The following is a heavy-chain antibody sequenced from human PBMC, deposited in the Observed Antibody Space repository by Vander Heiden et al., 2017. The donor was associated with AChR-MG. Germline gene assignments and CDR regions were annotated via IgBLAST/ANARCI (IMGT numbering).Heavy chain of an antibody. V-gene: IGHV3-15*01. CDR3: TTLSLWNYVLET. CDR1: GFTSKDAW. D-gene: IGHD1-7*01. Sequence: DVHRVESGGGLVKPGGSLRLSCEVPGFTSKDAWMNWVRQAQGKGLEWIGRIKSNSDGGITDHAAPVKGRFTISRDDSKNTLYLQMDSLKTEDTGVYYCTTLSLWNYVLETWGQGSLVTVSS. CDR2: IKSNSDGGIT. J-gene: IGHJ5*02.